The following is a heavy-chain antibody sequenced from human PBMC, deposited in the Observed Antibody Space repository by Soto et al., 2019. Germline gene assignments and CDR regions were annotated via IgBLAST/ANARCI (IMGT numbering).Heavy chain of an antibody. Sequence: QVQLQQWGAGLLKPSETLSLTCAVYGGSFSGYYWSWIRQPPGKGLEWIGEINHSGSTNYNPSLNSRVNISVDTSKNQFSLKLSSVTAADTAVYYCARGPSPNYGSGYGLVRRYYYYMDVWGKGTTVTVSS. CDR3: ARGPSPNYGSGYGLVRRYYYYMDV. D-gene: IGHD3-10*01. CDR2: INHSGST. J-gene: IGHJ6*03. CDR1: GGSFSGYY. V-gene: IGHV4-34*01.